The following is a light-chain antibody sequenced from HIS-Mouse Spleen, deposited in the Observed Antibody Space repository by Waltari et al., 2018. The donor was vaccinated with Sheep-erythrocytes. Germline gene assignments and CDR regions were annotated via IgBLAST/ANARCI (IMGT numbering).Light chain of an antibody. V-gene: IGLV3-1*01. CDR3: RAWDSSTAV. J-gene: IGLJ2*01. CDR2: QDS. Sequence: SYELTQPPSVSVSPGQTASITCSGDKLGDQYACWYQQKPGQSPVLVIYQDSKRPSGIPERFSGSNSGNTATLTISGTQAMDEADYYCRAWDSSTAVFGGGTKLTVL. CDR1: KLGDQY.